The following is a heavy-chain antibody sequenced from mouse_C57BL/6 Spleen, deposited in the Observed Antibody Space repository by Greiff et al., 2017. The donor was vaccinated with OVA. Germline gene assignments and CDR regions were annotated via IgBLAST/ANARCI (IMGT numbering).Heavy chain of an antibody. CDR3: AINYGSSYPLFDY. CDR2: IHPSDSDT. CDR1: GYTFTSYW. Sequence: QVQLKQPGAELVKPGASVKVSCKASGYTFTSYWMHWVKQRPGQGLEWIGRIHPSDSDTNYNQKFKGKATLTVDKSSSTAYMQLSSLTSEDSAVYYCAINYGSSYPLFDYWGQGTTLTVSS. J-gene: IGHJ2*01. D-gene: IGHD1-1*01. V-gene: IGHV1-74*01.